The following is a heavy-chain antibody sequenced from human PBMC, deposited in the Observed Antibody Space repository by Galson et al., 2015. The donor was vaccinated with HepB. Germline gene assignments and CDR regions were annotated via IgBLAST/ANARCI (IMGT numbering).Heavy chain of an antibody. CDR1: GFTFSSYA. J-gene: IGHJ1*01. CDR3: AVGVAGWYAEYFQH. Sequence: SLRLSCAASGFTFSSYAMSWVRQAPGKGLEWVSAISGSGGSTYYADSVKGRFTISRDNSKNTLYLQMNSLRAEDTAVYYCAVGVAGWYAEYFQHWGQGTLVTVSS. CDR2: ISGSGGST. V-gene: IGHV3-23*01. D-gene: IGHD6-19*01.